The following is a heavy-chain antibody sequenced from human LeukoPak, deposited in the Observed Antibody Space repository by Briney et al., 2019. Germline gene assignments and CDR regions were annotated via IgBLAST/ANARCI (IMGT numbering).Heavy chain of an antibody. CDR2: IYPSGGST. D-gene: IGHD2-15*01. CDR1: GYTFTSYY. J-gene: IGHJ3*02. Sequence: ASVKVSCKASGYTFTSYYIHWVRQAPGQGPEWMGIIYPSGGSTTYAQKFQGRVTMTRDMSTSTVYMELSSLRSEDTAVYYCAIGYCRGGSCDDEPGDAFDIWGQGTMVAASS. V-gene: IGHV1-46*01. CDR3: AIGYCRGGSCDDEPGDAFDI.